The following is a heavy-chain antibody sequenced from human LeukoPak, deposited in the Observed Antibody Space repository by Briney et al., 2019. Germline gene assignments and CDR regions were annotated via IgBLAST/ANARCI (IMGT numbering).Heavy chain of an antibody. CDR3: ARDGGKWDLLFGY. V-gene: IGHV3-53*01. Sequence: PGGSLRLSCAASGFTVSNNYMSWVRQAPGKGLEWVSIIYSGGSTYYADSAKGRFTISRDNSKNTLYLQMNSLRAEDTAVYYCARDGGKWDLLFGYWGQGTLVTVSS. J-gene: IGHJ4*02. CDR1: GFTVSNNY. D-gene: IGHD1-26*01. CDR2: IYSGGST.